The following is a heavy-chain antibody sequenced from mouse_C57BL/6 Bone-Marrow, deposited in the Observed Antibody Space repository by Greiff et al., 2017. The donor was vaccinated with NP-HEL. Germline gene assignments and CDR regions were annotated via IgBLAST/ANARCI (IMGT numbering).Heavy chain of an antibody. Sequence: QVQLQQPGAELVKPGASVKLSCKASGYTFTSYWMQWVKQRPGQGLEWIGEIDPSDSYTNYNQKFKGKATLTVDTSSSTAYMQLSSLTSEDSAVYYCARWKILLPWYFDVWGTGTTVTVSS. J-gene: IGHJ1*03. CDR3: ARWKILLPWYFDV. D-gene: IGHD1-1*01. V-gene: IGHV1-50*01. CDR2: IDPSDSYT. CDR1: GYTFTSYW.